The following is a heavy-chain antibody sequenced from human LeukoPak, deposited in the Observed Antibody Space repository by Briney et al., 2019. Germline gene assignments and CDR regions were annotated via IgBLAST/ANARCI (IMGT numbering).Heavy chain of an antibody. CDR3: ANGDSGSLHLQH. CDR1: GFTFSSYA. V-gene: IGHV3-23*01. D-gene: IGHD1-26*01. CDR2: ISGSGGST. J-gene: IGHJ1*01. Sequence: LTGGSLRLSCAASGFTFSSYAMSWVRQAPGKGLEWVSAISGSGGSTYYADSVKGRFTISRDNSKNTLYLQMNSLRAEDTAVYYCANGDSGSLHLQHWGQGTLVIVSS.